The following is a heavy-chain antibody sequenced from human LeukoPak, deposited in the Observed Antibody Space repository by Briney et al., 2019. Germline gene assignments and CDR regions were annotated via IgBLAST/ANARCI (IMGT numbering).Heavy chain of an antibody. Sequence: SESLSLNCTVSGDSIKSDSYYWGWIRQPPGKGLEWIVTIYYSGSTYYNPSLKSRVTISVDTSKNQFSVKLSSVTAADTALYYCARHKEDFHDSSGPNFWYFDLWGRGTLVTVSS. V-gene: IGHV4-39*01. CDR3: ARHKEDFHDSSGPNFWYFDL. D-gene: IGHD3-22*01. CDR1: GDSIKSDSYY. J-gene: IGHJ2*01. CDR2: IYYSGST.